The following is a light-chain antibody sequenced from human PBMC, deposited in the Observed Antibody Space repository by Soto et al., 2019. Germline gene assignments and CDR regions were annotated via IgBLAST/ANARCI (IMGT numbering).Light chain of an antibody. V-gene: IGKV1-39*01. CDR1: QSISNH. Sequence: DIQMTQSPSSLSASAEDRVIITCRASQSISNHLNWYQQKPGKAPKLLIFAASSLQSGVPSRFSGSRSGPDFTLTISSLQPEDFATYYCQQSYGSPPPFGQGTKVDIK. CDR3: QQSYGSPPP. CDR2: AAS. J-gene: IGKJ1*01.